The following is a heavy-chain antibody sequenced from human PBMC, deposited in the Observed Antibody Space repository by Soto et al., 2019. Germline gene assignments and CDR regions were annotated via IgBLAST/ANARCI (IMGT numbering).Heavy chain of an antibody. V-gene: IGHV4-4*02. CDR2: IYHSGST. Sequence: PSETLSLACAVSGGSIRSSNWWSWVRQPPGKGLEWIGEIYHSGSTNYNPSLKSRVTISVDKSKNQFSLKLSSVTAADTAVYYCARETYDSRDFDYWGQGTLVT. J-gene: IGHJ4*02. CDR1: GGSIRSSNW. D-gene: IGHD3-22*01. CDR3: ARETYDSRDFDY.